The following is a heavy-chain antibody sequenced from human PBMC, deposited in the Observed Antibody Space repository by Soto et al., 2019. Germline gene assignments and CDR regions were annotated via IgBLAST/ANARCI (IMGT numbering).Heavy chain of an antibody. J-gene: IGHJ4*02. D-gene: IGHD1-1*01. V-gene: IGHV3-30*18. CDR2: ISYDGNNK. CDR3: AKSVYNWNDGFFDY. CDR1: GFTFSTYG. Sequence: QVQLVESGGGVVQPGRSLRLSCAASGFTFSTYGMHWVRQAPGKGLEWVAVISYDGNNKYYADSVKGRFTISRHNSKNTLYLQKSSLRAEDTAVYYCAKSVYNWNDGFFDYWGQGTLVTVSS.